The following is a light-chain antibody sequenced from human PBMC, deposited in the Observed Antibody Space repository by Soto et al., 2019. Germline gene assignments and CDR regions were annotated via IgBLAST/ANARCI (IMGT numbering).Light chain of an antibody. V-gene: IGLV2-8*01. CDR2: EVS. J-gene: IGLJ2*01. Sequence: QSALTQPPSASGSPGQSVTISCTGTSSDVGDYNYVSWYQQHPGKAPKLMIYEVSKRPSGVPDRFSGTKSGNTASLTVFGLQAEDEPDYFCSSYAGRNNLVFGGGTKLPVL. CDR1: SSDVGDYNY. CDR3: SSYAGRNNLV.